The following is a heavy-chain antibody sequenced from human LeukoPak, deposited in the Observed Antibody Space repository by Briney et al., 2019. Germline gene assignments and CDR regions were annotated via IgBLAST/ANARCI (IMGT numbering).Heavy chain of an antibody. D-gene: IGHD3-22*01. V-gene: IGHV4-34*01. Sequence: SETLSLTCAVYGGSFSGYYWSWIRQPTGKGLEWIGEINHSGSTNYNPSLKSRVTISVDTSKNQFSLKLSSVTAADTAVYYCARGRYYYDSSGYYPSYYYYYMDVWGKGTTVTVSS. CDR3: ARGRYYYDSSGYYPSYYYYYMDV. J-gene: IGHJ6*03. CDR1: GGSFSGYY. CDR2: INHSGST.